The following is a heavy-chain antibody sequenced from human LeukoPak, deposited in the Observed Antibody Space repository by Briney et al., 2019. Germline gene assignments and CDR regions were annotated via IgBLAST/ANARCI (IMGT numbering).Heavy chain of an antibody. D-gene: IGHD1/OR15-1a*01. CDR2: IYPGDYDT. CDR3: ARQMTGTFGLSDY. Sequence: GESLKISCKGSGYSFTNYWIGWVRQMPGKGLEWMGIIYPGDYDTRHSPSFQGQVTISADKPISTAYLQWSSLKASDTAMYYCARQMTGTFGLSDYWGQGAVVTVSS. CDR1: GYSFTNYW. J-gene: IGHJ4*02. V-gene: IGHV5-51*01.